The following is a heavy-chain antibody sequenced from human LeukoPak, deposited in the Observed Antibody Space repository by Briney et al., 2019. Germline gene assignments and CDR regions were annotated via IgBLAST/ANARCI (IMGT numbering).Heavy chain of an antibody. J-gene: IGHJ4*02. D-gene: IGHD4-17*01. CDR2: ISWNSGSI. CDR1: GFTFDDYA. V-gene: IGHV3-9*01. Sequence: PGRSLRLSCAASGFTFDDYAMHWVRQAPGKGLEWVSGISWNSGSIAYADSVKGRFTISRDNAKNSLYLQMNSLRAEDTALYFCAKDTHSIVTTILDYWGQGTLDTVSS. CDR3: AKDTHSIVTTILDY.